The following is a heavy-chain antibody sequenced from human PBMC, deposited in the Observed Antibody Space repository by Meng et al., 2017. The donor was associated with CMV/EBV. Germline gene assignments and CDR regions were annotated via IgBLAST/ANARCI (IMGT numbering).Heavy chain of an antibody. CDR1: GGSISSGDYY. CDR3: ARDNRRGGVDY. J-gene: IGHJ4*02. D-gene: IGHD3-3*01. CDR2: IYYSGST. V-gene: IGHV4-30-4*08. Sequence: QVQLQEAGPGLVTPSQTLALTCTVSGGSISSGDYYWSWIRQPPGKGLEWIGYIYYSGSTYYNPSLKSRVTISVDTSKNQFSLKLSSVTAADTAVYYCARDNRRGGVDYWGQGTLVTVSS.